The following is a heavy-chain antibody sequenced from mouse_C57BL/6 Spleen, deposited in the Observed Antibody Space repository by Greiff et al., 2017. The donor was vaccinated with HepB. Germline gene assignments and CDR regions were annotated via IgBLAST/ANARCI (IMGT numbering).Heavy chain of an antibody. CDR1: GYTFTSYW. Sequence: VQLQQPGAELVRPGTSVKLSCKASGYTFTSYWMHWVKQRPGQGLEWIGVIDPSDSYTNYNQKFKGKATLTVDTSSSTAYMQLSSLTSEDSAVYYCARRNYDEGGYYFDYWGQGTTLTVSS. V-gene: IGHV1-59*01. CDR2: IDPSDSYT. D-gene: IGHD2-4*01. J-gene: IGHJ2*01. CDR3: ARRNYDEGGYYFDY.